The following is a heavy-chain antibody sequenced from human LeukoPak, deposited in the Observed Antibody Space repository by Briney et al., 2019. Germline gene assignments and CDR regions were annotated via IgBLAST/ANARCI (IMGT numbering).Heavy chain of an antibody. CDR2: ISGSGDRT. D-gene: IGHD3-22*01. CDR1: GFTFTSSV. V-gene: IGHV3-23*01. J-gene: IGHJ3*02. CDR3: AKGPSSGWGAFDI. Sequence: GGSLRLSCAASGFTFTSSVMSWVRQAPVKGLEWVSAISGSGDRTYYADSVKGRFTISRDNSKSTLYLQMNTLRADDTAVYHCAKGPSSGWGAFDIWGQGTMVTVSS.